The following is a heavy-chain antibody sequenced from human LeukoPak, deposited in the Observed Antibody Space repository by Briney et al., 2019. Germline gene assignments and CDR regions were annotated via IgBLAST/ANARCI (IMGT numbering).Heavy chain of an antibody. CDR3: AKGLWFGELGAFDI. J-gene: IGHJ3*02. D-gene: IGHD3-10*01. CDR1: GFTFDDYA. CDR2: ISWNSGSI. V-gene: IGHV3-9*03. Sequence: PGRSLRLSCVASGFTFDDYAMHWVRQAPGKGLEWVSGISWNSGSIGYADSVKGRFTISRDNAKNSLYLQMNSLRAEDMALYYCAKGLWFGELGAFDIWGQGTMVTVSS.